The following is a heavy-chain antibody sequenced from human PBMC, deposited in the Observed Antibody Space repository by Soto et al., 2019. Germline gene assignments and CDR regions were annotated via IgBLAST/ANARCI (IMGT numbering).Heavy chain of an antibody. CDR2: TYYRSKWHY. Sequence: SQTLSLTCDISGDSVSSKTAAWNWIRQSPSRGLEWLGRTYYRSKWHYDYPVSVRSRITITPDTSKNQFSLQLSSVTAEDTAVYYCAHSGYFVEYFQFWGQGTPVTVSS. CDR3: AHSGYFVEYFQF. V-gene: IGHV6-1*01. CDR1: GDSVSSKTAA. D-gene: IGHD3-22*01. J-gene: IGHJ1*01.